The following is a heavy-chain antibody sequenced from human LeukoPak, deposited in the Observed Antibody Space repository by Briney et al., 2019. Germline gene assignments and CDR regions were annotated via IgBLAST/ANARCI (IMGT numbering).Heavy chain of an antibody. V-gene: IGHV3-11*01. D-gene: IGHD6-19*01. J-gene: IGHJ2*01. CDR2: ISSSGSTV. Sequence: GGSLRLSCAASGFTFSDYYMSWIRQAPGKGLEWVSYISSSGSTVYYADSVKGRFTISRDNAKNSLYLQMNSLRAEDTAVYYCARVGYSSGWYWYFDLWGRGTLVTVSS. CDR3: ARVGYSSGWYWYFDL. CDR1: GFTFSDYY.